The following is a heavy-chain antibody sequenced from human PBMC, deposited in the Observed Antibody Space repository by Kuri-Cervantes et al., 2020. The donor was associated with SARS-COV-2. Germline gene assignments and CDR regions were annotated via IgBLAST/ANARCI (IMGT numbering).Heavy chain of an antibody. D-gene: IGHD2-15*01. CDR2: INHSGST. CDR3: AREDRGWFDP. CDR1: GGSFSGYY. Sequence: SETLSLTCAVYGGSFSGYYWSWNRQPPGKVLEWIGEINHSGSTYYNPSLKSRVTIPVDTSKNQSSLKLSSVTAADTAVYYYAREDRGWFDPWGQGTLVTVSS. V-gene: IGHV4-34*01. J-gene: IGHJ5*02.